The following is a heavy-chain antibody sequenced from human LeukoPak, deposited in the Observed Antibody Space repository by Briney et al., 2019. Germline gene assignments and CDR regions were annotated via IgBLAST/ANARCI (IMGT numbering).Heavy chain of an antibody. Sequence: SETLSLTCTVSGYSISSGCYWGWIRQPPGKGLEWIGSIYHSGSTYYNPSLKSRVAIPVDTSKNQFSLKLSSVTAADTAVYYCARQTGSGLFILPGGQGTLVTVSS. J-gene: IGHJ4*02. CDR2: IYHSGST. V-gene: IGHV4-38-2*02. D-gene: IGHD3/OR15-3a*01. CDR1: GYSISSGCY. CDR3: ARQTGSGLFILP.